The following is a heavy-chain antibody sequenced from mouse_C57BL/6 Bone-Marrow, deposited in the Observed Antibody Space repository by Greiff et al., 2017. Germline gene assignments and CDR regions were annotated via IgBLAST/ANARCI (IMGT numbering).Heavy chain of an antibody. V-gene: IGHV5-17*01. CDR2: ISSGSSTI. D-gene: IGHD3-2*02. J-gene: IGHJ3*01. CDR1: GFTFSDYG. Sequence: EVQVVESGGGLVKPGGSLKLSCAASGFTFSDYGMHWVRQAPEKGLEWVAYISSGSSTIYYADTVTGRFTISRDNAKNTLFLQMTSLRSEDTAMYYCATGTAQASFAYWGQGTLVTVSA. CDR3: ATGTAQASFAY.